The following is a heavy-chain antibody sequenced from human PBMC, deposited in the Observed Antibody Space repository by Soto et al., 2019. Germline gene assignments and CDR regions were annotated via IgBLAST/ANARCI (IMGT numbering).Heavy chain of an antibody. D-gene: IGHD1-1*01. J-gene: IGHJ4*02. CDR1: GGSISSGDYY. CDR2: IYYSGST. Sequence: PSEPLSLTCTVSGGSISSGDYYWSWIRQPPGKGLEWIGYIYYSGSTYYNLSLKSRVTISVDTSKNQFSLKLSSVTAADTAVYYCARASWLEPLDYWGQGTLVTVSS. V-gene: IGHV4-30-4*01. CDR3: ARASWLEPLDY.